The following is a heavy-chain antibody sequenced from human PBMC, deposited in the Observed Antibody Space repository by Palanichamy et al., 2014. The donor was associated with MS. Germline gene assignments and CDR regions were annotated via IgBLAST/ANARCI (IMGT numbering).Heavy chain of an antibody. CDR1: GFTFSSYA. J-gene: IGHJ1*01. Sequence: QVQLVESGGGVVQPGRSLRLSCAASGFTFSSYAMHWVRQAPGKGLEWVAVISYDGSNKYYADSVKGRFTISRDNSKNTLYLQMNSLRAEDTAVYYCARDYYDSSGNFQHWGQGTLVTVSS. V-gene: IGHV3-30-3*01. CDR3: ARDYYDSSGNFQH. D-gene: IGHD3-22*01. CDR2: ISYDGSNK.